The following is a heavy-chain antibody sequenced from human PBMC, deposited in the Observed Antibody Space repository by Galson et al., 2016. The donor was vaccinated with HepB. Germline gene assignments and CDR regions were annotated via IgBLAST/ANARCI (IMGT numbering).Heavy chain of an antibody. V-gene: IGHV6-1*01. Sequence: CAISGDSVSSDSTSWNWIRQSPSRGLEWLGRTYYRSKWYNDYAASVESRITINPDTSNNQFSLRLDSVTPEDTAVYYCARGSTLHSWGQGILVTVSS. CDR1: GDSVSSDSTS. CDR2: TYYRSKWYN. CDR3: ARGSTLHS. D-gene: IGHD1-26*01. J-gene: IGHJ4*02.